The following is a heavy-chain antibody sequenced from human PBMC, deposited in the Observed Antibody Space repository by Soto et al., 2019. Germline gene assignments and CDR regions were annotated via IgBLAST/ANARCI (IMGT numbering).Heavy chain of an antibody. V-gene: IGHV2-5*01. D-gene: IGHD2-8*02. CDR3: AHREASASSVVYEY. CDR1: GFSLSTRGLG. J-gene: IGHJ4*02. Sequence: QITLKESGHTLVPPTQTLTLTCTFSGFSLSTRGLGVGWIRQPPGKALEWLALMCWNDDKRYSPSLTNRFNVIQVTSKNQVFLTVTIMEPVATATYYCAHREASASSVVYEYWGQGALVIVSS. CDR2: MCWNDDK.